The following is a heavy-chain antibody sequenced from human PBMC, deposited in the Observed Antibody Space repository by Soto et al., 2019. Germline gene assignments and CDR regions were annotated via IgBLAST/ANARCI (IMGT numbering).Heavy chain of an antibody. CDR2: IIPIFGTA. J-gene: IGHJ4*02. CDR3: ARDDSSGSLDY. V-gene: IGHV1-69*13. D-gene: IGHD3-22*01. Sequence: GASVKVSCKASGGTFSSSAISWVRQAPGQGLEWMGGIIPIFGTANYAQKFQGRVTITADESTSTAYMELSSLRSEDTAVYYCARDDSSGSLDYWGQGTLVTVSS. CDR1: GGTFSSSA.